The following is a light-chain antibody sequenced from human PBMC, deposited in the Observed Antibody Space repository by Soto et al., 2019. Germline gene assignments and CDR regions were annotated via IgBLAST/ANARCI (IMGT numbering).Light chain of an antibody. J-gene: IGLJ1*01. V-gene: IGLV2-23*01. CDR1: SSVVGSYSL. CDR2: EGS. CDR3: CSYAGSSTYV. Sequence: SVLTQPASGSGSPGQSITISCTGTSSVVGSYSLVSWYQQHPGKAPKLMIYEGSKRPSGVSNRFSGSKSGNTASLTISGLQAEDEADYYCCSYAGSSTYVFGTGTKVTVL.